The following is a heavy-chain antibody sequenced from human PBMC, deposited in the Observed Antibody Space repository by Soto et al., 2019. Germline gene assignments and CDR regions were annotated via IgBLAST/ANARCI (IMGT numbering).Heavy chain of an antibody. J-gene: IGHJ6*02. CDR1: GYTFTSYG. Sequence: QVQLVQSGAEVKKPGASVKVSCKASGYTFTSYGISWVRQAPGQGLEWMGWISAYNGNTNYAQKLQGRVTMTTDTSTSTAYIELRSLRSDDTAVYYCARDGELMTTVTTYYYYGMDVWGQGTTVTVSS. D-gene: IGHD4-17*01. CDR3: ARDGELMTTVTTYYYYGMDV. V-gene: IGHV1-18*01. CDR2: ISAYNGNT.